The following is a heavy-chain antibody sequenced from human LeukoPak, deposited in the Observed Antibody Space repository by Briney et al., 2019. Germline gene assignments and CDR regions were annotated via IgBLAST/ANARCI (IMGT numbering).Heavy chain of an antibody. CDR2: ISGSGGST. CDR1: GFTFSSYA. J-gene: IGHJ4*02. CDR3: AKYGSITGTPPRGVIDY. D-gene: IGHD1-7*01. Sequence: PGGSLRLSCAASGFTFSSYAMSWVRQAPGKGLEWVSAISGSGGSTYYADSVKGRFTISRGNSKNTLYLQMNSLRAEDTAVYYCAKYGSITGTPPRGVIDYWGQGTLVTVSS. V-gene: IGHV3-23*01.